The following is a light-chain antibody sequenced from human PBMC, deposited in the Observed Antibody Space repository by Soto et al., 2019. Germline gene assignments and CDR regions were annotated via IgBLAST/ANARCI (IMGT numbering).Light chain of an antibody. CDR1: QGITTY. J-gene: IGKJ4*01. Sequence: DIQMTQSPSYVSASVGDRVTITCRASQGITTYLNWYRQKPGKAPKLLIYAASSLQSGVPSRFSGSGSETEFTLSISSLQPEDFATYFCQQIYSAPLTFGGGTKVDIK. CDR2: AAS. V-gene: IGKV1-39*01. CDR3: QQIYSAPLT.